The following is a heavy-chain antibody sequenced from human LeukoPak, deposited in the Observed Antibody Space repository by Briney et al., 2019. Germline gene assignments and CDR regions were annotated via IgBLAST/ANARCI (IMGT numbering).Heavy chain of an antibody. V-gene: IGHV5-51*01. Sequence: GESLKISCKGSGYSFTSYWIGWVRQMPGKGLEWMGIIYPGDSDTRCSPSFQGQVTISADKPISTAYLQWSSLKASDTAMYYCARLYRDYYDSSGYYPLDYWGQGTLVTVSS. CDR3: ARLYRDYYDSSGYYPLDY. CDR2: IYPGDSDT. D-gene: IGHD3-22*01. CDR1: GYSFTSYW. J-gene: IGHJ4*02.